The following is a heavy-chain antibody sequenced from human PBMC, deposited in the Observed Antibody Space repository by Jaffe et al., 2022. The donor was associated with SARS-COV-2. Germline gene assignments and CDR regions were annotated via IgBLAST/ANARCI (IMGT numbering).Heavy chain of an antibody. CDR2: IYTSGST. CDR3: AREPRSPLGNWFDP. V-gene: IGHV4-61*02. Sequence: QVQLQESGPGLVKPSQTLSLTCTVSGGSISSGSYYWSWIRQPAGKGLEWIGRIYTSGSTNYNPSLKSRVTISVDTSKNQFSLKLSSVTAADTAVYYCAREPRSPLGNWFDPWGQGTLVTVSS. J-gene: IGHJ5*02. CDR1: GGSISSGSYY.